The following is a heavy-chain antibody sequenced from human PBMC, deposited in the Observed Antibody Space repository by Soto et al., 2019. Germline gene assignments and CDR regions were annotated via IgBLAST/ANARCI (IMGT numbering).Heavy chain of an antibody. CDR1: GFTFSSYG. Sequence: GGSLRLSCAASGFTFSSYGMHWVRQAPGKGLEWVAAISYDGSNKYYADSVKGRFTISRDNSKNTLYLQMNSLRAEDTAVYYCAKDRGDTTYYFDYWGQGTLVTVS. D-gene: IGHD1-26*01. V-gene: IGHV3-30*18. J-gene: IGHJ4*02. CDR2: ISYDGSNK. CDR3: AKDRGDTTYYFDY.